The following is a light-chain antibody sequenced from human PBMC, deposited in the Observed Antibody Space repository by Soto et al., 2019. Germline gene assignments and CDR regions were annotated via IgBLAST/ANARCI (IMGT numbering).Light chain of an antibody. CDR3: QSYDSSLSGSVV. CDR1: NSNIGAGYD. J-gene: IGLJ2*01. CDR2: GNN. Sequence: QLVLTQPPSVSGAPGQRVTISCTGSNSNIGAGYDVHWYQQLPGTAPKLLIYGNNNRPSGVPDRFSGSKSGTSGSLAITGLQAEDEADYYCQSYDSSLSGSVVFGGGTKVTVL. V-gene: IGLV1-40*01.